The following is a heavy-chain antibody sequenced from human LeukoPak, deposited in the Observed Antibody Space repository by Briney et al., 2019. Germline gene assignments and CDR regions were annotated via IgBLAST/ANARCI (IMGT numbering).Heavy chain of an antibody. CDR2: IWYDGSNK. D-gene: IGHD3-10*01. V-gene: IGHV3-33*01. CDR3: ARDSGYYGSADAFDI. J-gene: IGHJ3*02. Sequence: PGGSLRLSCAASGFTFSSYGMHWVRQAPGKGLEWVAVIWYDGSNKYYADSGKGRFTISRDNSKNTLYLQMNSLRAEDTAVYYCARDSGYYGSADAFDIWGQGTMVTVSS. CDR1: GFTFSSYG.